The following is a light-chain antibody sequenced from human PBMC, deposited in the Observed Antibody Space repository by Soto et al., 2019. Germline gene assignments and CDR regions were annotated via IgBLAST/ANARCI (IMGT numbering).Light chain of an antibody. CDR1: LGISNY. Sequence: DIQMTQSPSSLSASVGDRVTITCRASLGISNYLAWYQQKPGKAPKLLVFAASTLQYGVPSRFSGSGSGTDFTLTISSLQPEDFAIYSCQQSFSVPYTFAQGTKVDIK. CDR3: QQSFSVPYT. V-gene: IGKV1-39*01. J-gene: IGKJ2*01. CDR2: AAS.